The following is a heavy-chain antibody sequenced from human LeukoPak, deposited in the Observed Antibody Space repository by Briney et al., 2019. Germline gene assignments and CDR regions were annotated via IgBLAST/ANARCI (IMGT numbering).Heavy chain of an antibody. CDR1: GFSFTTIG. J-gene: IGHJ4*02. Sequence: GGSLRLSCAASGFSFTTIGMHWVRQAPGKGLEWVGFIWHDGTTKQYADSVKGRFTIARDSAQNTVYLQMNSLRTEDTAVYYCAXDVTGANWVSDCWGQGALVTVSS. V-gene: IGHV3-30*02. CDR3: AXDVTGANWVSDC. D-gene: IGHD7-27*01. CDR2: IWHDGTTK.